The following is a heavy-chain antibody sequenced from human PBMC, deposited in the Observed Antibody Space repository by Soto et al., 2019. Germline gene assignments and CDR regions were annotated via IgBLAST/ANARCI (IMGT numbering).Heavy chain of an antibody. V-gene: IGHV4-34*01. Sequence: TETLSLTCAVYGESFSGYYWSWIRQPPGKGLEWIGEINHSGSTNYNPSLKSRVTISVDTSKNQFSLKLSSVTAADTAVYYCARVPSGWYTRSRYNWFDPWGQGTLVTVS. J-gene: IGHJ5*02. CDR1: GESFSGYY. CDR3: ARVPSGWYTRSRYNWFDP. D-gene: IGHD6-19*01. CDR2: INHSGST.